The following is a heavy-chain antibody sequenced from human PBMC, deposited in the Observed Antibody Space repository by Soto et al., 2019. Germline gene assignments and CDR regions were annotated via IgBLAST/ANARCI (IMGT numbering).Heavy chain of an antibody. D-gene: IGHD2-15*01. V-gene: IGHV5-51*01. J-gene: IGHJ3*02. Sequence: PGESLKISCKGSGYSFTSYWIGWVRQMPGKGLEWMGIIYPGDSDTRYSPSFQGQVTISADKSISTAYLQWSSLKASDTAMYYCARGVVVVVAATPGAFDIWGQGTMVTVSS. CDR3: ARGVVVVVAATPGAFDI. CDR1: GYSFTSYW. CDR2: IYPGDSDT.